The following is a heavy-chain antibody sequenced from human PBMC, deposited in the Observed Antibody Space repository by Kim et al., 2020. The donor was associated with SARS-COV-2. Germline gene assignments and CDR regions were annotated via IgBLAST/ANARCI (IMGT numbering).Heavy chain of an antibody. Sequence: GGSLRLSCAASGFTFSSYGMHWVRQAPGKGLEWVAVISYDGSNKYYADSVKGRFTISRDNSKNTLYLQMDNLRAEDTAVYYCAKGGWFGEFNWFDPWGQG. V-gene: IGHV3-30*18. D-gene: IGHD3-10*01. CDR2: ISYDGSNK. CDR3: AKGGWFGEFNWFDP. CDR1: GFTFSSYG. J-gene: IGHJ5*02.